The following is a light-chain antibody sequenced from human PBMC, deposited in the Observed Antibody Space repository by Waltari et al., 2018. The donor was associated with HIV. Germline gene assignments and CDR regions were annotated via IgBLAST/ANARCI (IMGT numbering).Light chain of an antibody. J-gene: IGKJ1*01. Sequence: EILLTQSPGTLSLSPGDRATLSCRATQSVSNRYVAWYQQRPGQAPRLLIYGASSRATGIPDRFSGSGSGTDFSLTISRLEPEDFAVYFCQQYGSSPETFGQGTTVEIK. CDR3: QQYGSSPET. CDR1: QSVSNRY. CDR2: GAS. V-gene: IGKV3-20*01.